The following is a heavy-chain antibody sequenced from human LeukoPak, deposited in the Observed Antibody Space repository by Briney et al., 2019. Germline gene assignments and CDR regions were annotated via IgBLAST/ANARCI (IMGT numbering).Heavy chain of an antibody. V-gene: IGHV3-23*01. D-gene: IGHD6-19*01. J-gene: IGHJ4*02. Sequence: PGGSLRLSCAASRFIFSDYSMNWVRQAPGKGLEWVSAISGGGGSTDYADSVKGRFAISRDNSKNTLYLQVSSLRAEDTAVYYCAKDHWGVGQWLGEFDYWGQGTLVTVSS. CDR2: ISGGGGST. CDR3: AKDHWGVGQWLGEFDY. CDR1: RFIFSDYS.